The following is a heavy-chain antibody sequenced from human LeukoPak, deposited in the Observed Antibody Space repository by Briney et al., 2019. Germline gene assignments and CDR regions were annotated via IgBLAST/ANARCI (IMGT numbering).Heavy chain of an antibody. Sequence: SETLSLTCTVSGGSISSYYWSWLRQPPGKGLEWIGYIYYSGSTNYNPSLKSRVTISVDTSKDQFSLKLSSVTAADTAVYYCARVGYSSGWVDYWGQGTLVTVSS. D-gene: IGHD6-19*01. CDR3: ARVGYSSGWVDY. V-gene: IGHV4-59*01. CDR1: GGSISSYY. J-gene: IGHJ4*02. CDR2: IYYSGST.